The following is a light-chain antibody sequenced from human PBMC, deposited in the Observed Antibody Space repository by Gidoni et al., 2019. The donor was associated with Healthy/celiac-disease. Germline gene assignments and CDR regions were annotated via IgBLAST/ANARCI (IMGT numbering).Light chain of an antibody. CDR2: AAS. CDR1: QGISNW. Sequence: DIQMTQSPSSVSAAVVDRVTITCRASQGISNWLAWYQQKPGKAPKLLIYAASSLQSGVPSRFSGSGSGTDFTLTISSLQPEDFATYYCQQANSFLGLTFGGGTKVEIK. V-gene: IGKV1-12*01. J-gene: IGKJ4*01. CDR3: QQANSFLGLT.